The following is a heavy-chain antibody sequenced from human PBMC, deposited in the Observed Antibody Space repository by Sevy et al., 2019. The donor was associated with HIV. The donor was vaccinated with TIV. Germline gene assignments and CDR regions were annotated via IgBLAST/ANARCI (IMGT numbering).Heavy chain of an antibody. Sequence: GGSLRLSCVGSGFTLSRHAMHWVCQAPGKGLESVAVILYDGSNKYYADSVKGRFTISRDNSKNTLDLEMNSLRPEDTAVYYCARSAVAGIEAWFDPWGLGALVTVSS. D-gene: IGHD6-19*01. J-gene: IGHJ5*02. V-gene: IGHV3-30-3*01. CDR1: GFTLSRHA. CDR2: ILYDGSNK. CDR3: ARSAVAGIEAWFDP.